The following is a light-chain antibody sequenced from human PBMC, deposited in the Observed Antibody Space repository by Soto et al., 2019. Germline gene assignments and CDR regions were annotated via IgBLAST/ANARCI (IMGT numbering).Light chain of an antibody. V-gene: IGLV2-8*01. CDR2: EVS. J-gene: IGLJ1*01. CDR3: SLYVGSHNFPYV. CDR1: SSDVGGYNY. Sequence: QSALTQPPSASGSPGQSVTISCTGTSSDVGGYNYVSWYQQHPGKAPKLMIYEVSKRPSGVHDRFSGSKSGNTASLTVSGLQAEDEADYYSSLYVGSHNFPYVFGTGTKLTVL.